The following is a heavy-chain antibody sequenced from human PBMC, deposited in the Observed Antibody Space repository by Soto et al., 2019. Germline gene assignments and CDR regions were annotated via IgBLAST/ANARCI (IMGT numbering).Heavy chain of an antibody. Sequence: GGSLRLSCAASGFTFSSYAMSWVRQAPGKGLEWVSAISGSGGSTYYADSVKGRFTISRDNSKNTLYLQMNSLRAEDTAVYYCAKDRGSSSFYYYGMDVWGQGTTVTVSS. CDR1: GFTFSSYA. J-gene: IGHJ6*02. V-gene: IGHV3-23*01. CDR2: ISGSGGST. D-gene: IGHD6-13*01. CDR3: AKDRGSSSFYYYGMDV.